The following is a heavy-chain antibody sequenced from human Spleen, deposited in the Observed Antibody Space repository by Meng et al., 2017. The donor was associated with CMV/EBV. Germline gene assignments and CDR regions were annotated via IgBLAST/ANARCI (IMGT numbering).Heavy chain of an antibody. CDR2: IYHSGST. CDR1: DGPITSYY. V-gene: IGHV4-59*01. D-gene: IGHD3-9*01. Sequence: SETLSLTCTVADGPITSYYWSWIRQPPGKGLEWIGLIYHSGSTSYNPSIKRRLSMAMDTSRNQFSLRLNSVTAAATAVYYCARHSVRYCDTPTGCYHYYAMDVWGQGTTVTVSS. J-gene: IGHJ6*02. CDR3: ARHSVRYCDTPTGCYHYYAMDV.